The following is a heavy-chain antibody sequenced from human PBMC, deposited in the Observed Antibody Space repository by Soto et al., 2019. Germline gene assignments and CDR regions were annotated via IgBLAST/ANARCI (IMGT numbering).Heavy chain of an antibody. V-gene: IGHV1-69*01. J-gene: IGHJ4*02. CDR2: IIPIFGTA. Sequence: SVTGYCKAAGYSFTRDYMDWGRKATGQGLEWMGGIIPIFGTANYAQKFQGRVTITADESTRTAYMELSSLRSEDTAVYYCARGGVRGGYNAVFAYLGKGTSVPGSS. CDR1: GYSFTRDY. CDR3: ARGGVRGGYNAVFAY. D-gene: IGHD5-12*01.